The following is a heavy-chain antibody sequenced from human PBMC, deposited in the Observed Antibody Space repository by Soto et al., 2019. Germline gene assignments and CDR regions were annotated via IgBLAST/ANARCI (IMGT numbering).Heavy chain of an antibody. CDR1: GFTFRSFT. Sequence: GGSLRLSCAASGFTFRSFTRNWVRQAPGKGLEWVSTISSNSAYIYYTDALRGRFTISRDNAKNSLHLQMNSLRAEDTAVYYCTRDASRDSSARGWFDPWGPGTLVTVSS. CDR3: TRDASRDSSARGWFDP. CDR2: ISSNSAYI. D-gene: IGHD6-13*01. J-gene: IGHJ5*02. V-gene: IGHV3-21*01.